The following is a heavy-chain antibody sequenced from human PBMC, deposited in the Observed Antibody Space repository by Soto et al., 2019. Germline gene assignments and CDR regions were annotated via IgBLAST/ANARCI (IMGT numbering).Heavy chain of an antibody. Sequence: GGSLRLSCAASGFTFSSYWMSWVRQAPGKGLEWVANIKQDGSEKYYVDSVKGRFTISRDNAKNSLYLQMNSLRAEDTAVYYCARDGLHYYDSSGYYSRRYYYYGMDVWGQGTTVTVSS. D-gene: IGHD3-22*01. CDR3: ARDGLHYYDSSGYYSRRYYYYGMDV. J-gene: IGHJ6*02. CDR2: IKQDGSEK. V-gene: IGHV3-7*01. CDR1: GFTFSSYW.